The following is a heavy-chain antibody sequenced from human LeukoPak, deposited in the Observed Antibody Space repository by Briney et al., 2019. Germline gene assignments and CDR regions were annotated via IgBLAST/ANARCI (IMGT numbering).Heavy chain of an antibody. V-gene: IGHV4-39*07. CDR2: IYYRGST. CDR3: ASVTIFGVAGEAGWFDP. J-gene: IGHJ5*02. CDR1: VGSISSSSYY. D-gene: IGHD3-3*01. Sequence: PSETLSLTCTVSVGSISSSSYYWGWIRQPPVKGQERIGSIYYRGSTYYNPSLKSRVPISVDTSKNQFSLKLSSVTAADTAVYYCASVTIFGVAGEAGWFDPWGQGTLVTVSS.